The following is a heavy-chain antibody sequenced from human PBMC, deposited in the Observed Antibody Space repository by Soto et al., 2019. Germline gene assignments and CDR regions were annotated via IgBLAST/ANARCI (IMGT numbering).Heavy chain of an antibody. CDR1: CYTFPSGS. J-gene: IGHJ6*02. CDR2: IIPYNGGT. V-gene: IGHV1-18*04. D-gene: IGHD4-17*01. CDR3: ARLDYGGNTPPYYYGMDV. Sequence: ASLQVSCKESCYTFPSGSFSWVRQATGQGLEWMGWIIPYNGGTNYAEKLLGRVTMTADILTNTVYMELRSLRSDDTATYFCARLDYGGNTPPYYYGMDVWGQGKTVTVS.